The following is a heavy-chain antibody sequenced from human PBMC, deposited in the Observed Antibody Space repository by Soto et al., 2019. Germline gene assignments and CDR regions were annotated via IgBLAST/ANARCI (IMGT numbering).Heavy chain of an antibody. CDR1: GFTFSSYG. CDR2: ISYDGSNK. D-gene: IGHD6-19*01. CDR3: AKEGTSSGWFYFDY. Sequence: PGGSLRLSCAASGFTFSSYGMHWVRQAPGKGLEWVAVISYDGSNKYYADSVKGRFTISRDNSKNTLYLQMNSLRAEDTAVYYCAKEGTSSGWFYFDYWGQGTLVTVSS. V-gene: IGHV3-30*18. J-gene: IGHJ4*02.